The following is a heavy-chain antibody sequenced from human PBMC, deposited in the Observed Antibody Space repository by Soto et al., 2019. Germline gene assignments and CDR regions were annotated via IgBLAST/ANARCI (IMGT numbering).Heavy chain of an antibody. V-gene: IGHV3-66*01. Sequence: PGGSLRLSCAASGFTVSSNYMSWVRQAPGKGLEWVSVIHSGGSTYYADSVKGRFTISRDNSKNTLYLQMNSLRAEDTAVYYCARARYGDYSGIDYWGQGTLVTVSS. CDR2: IHSGGST. CDR3: ARARYGDYSGIDY. J-gene: IGHJ4*02. D-gene: IGHD4-17*01. CDR1: GFTVSSNY.